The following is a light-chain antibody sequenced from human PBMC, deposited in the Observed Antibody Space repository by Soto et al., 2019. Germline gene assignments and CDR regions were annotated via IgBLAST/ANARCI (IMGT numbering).Light chain of an antibody. V-gene: IGKV3-11*01. CDR1: QSVSNY. CDR3: KQRSNWL. CDR2: DAS. J-gene: IGKJ3*01. Sequence: ENVLTQSPATLSLSPGERATLSCRASQSVSNYVAWYQQKPGQAPRLLIYDASNRATGIPARFSGSGSGTDFTLTISSLEPEDFAVYYCKQRSNWLLGPGTKVDI.